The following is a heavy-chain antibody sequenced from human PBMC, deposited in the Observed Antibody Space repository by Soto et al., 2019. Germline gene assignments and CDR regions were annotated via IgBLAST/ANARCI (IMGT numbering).Heavy chain of an antibody. D-gene: IGHD6-19*01. CDR1: GFTFSSYA. CDR3: ARDKSPYSSGWHNRHFDY. J-gene: IGHJ4*02. Sequence: QVQLVESGGGVVQPGRSLRLSCAASGFTFSSYAMHWVRQAPGKGVEWVAVMSYDGSNKYYADSVKGRFNISRDNSKNTLYLQMNSLRAEDTAVYYCARDKSPYSSGWHNRHFDYWGQGTLVTVSS. V-gene: IGHV3-30-3*01. CDR2: MSYDGSNK.